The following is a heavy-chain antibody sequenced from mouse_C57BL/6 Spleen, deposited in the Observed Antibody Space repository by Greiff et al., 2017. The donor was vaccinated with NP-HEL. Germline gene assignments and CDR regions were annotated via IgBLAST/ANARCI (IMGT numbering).Heavy chain of an antibody. Sequence: EVQLVESGAELVKPGASVKLSCTASGFNIKDYYMHWVKQRTEQGLEWIGRIDPEDGETKYAPKFPGKATITADTSSNTAYLQLSSLTSEDTAVYYCATSITTVVAHWYFDVWGTGTTVTVSS. V-gene: IGHV14-2*01. CDR1: GFNIKDYY. D-gene: IGHD1-1*01. CDR3: ATSITTVVAHWYFDV. CDR2: IDPEDGET. J-gene: IGHJ1*03.